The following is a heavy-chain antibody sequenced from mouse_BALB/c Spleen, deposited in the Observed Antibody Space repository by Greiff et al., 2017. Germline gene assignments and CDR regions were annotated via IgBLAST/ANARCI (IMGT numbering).Heavy chain of an antibody. CDR3: ARKGYDYSAWFAY. J-gene: IGHJ3*01. CDR1: GYTFTNYW. V-gene: IGHV1-63*02. CDR2: IYPGGGYT. D-gene: IGHD2-4*01. Sequence: QVQLKESGAELVRPGTSVKISCKASGYTFTNYWLGWVKQRPGHGLEWIGDIYPGGGYTNYNEKFKGKATLTADTSSSTAYMQLSSLTSEDSAVYFCARKGYDYSAWFAYWGQGTLVTVSA.